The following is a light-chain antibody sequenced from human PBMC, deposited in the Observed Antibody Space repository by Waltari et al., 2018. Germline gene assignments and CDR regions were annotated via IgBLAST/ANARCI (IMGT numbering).Light chain of an antibody. Sequence: SYEVTQPPSVSVSPGQTASITCSGDQLGNKYTCWYQQKPGQSPGLVIYQDNKRPSGFPEGFSGSNSGNTATLNISGTQAMDEADYYCQSWDTSTTNVVFGGGTKLTVL. J-gene: IGLJ2*01. CDR1: QLGNKY. CDR3: QSWDTSTTNVV. CDR2: QDN. V-gene: IGLV3-1*01.